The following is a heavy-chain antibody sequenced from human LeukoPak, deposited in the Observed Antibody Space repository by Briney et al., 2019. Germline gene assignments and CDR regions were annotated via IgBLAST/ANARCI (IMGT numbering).Heavy chain of an antibody. CDR1: GGSFSGYY. CDR3: ARPKKILYSSTGASYAFDI. CDR2: INHSGST. J-gene: IGHJ3*02. Sequence: SETLSLTCAVYGGSFSGYYWSWIRQPPGKGLEWIGEINHSGSTNYNPSLKSRVTISVDTSKNQFSLKLSSVTAADTAVYYCARPKKILYSSTGASYAFDIWGQGTMVTVSS. D-gene: IGHD2-8*01. V-gene: IGHV4-34*01.